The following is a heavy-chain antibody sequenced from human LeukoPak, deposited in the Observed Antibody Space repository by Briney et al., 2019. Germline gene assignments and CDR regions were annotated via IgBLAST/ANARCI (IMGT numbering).Heavy chain of an antibody. J-gene: IGHJ5*01. Sequence: GGSLRLSCAASGFIFNEYAMHWVRQAPGKGLEWVSSVNWSPGSEAYADSVKGRFTISRDNAKNSLYLQMNNLRIEDTALYYCVKDSAGDASDWLDSWGQGTLVTISS. D-gene: IGHD5-24*01. CDR1: GFIFNEYA. CDR2: VNWSPGSE. V-gene: IGHV3-9*01. CDR3: VKDSAGDASDWLDS.